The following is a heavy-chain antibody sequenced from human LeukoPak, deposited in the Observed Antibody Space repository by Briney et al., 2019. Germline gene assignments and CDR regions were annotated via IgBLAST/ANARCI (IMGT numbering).Heavy chain of an antibody. Sequence: ASVKVSCKASGYTFTGYYMHWVRQAPGQGLEWVGWINPNSGGTNYAQKFQGRVTMTRDTSISTAYMELSRLRSDDTAVYYCARVLFPLEWNYGSNWFDPWGQGTLVTVSS. CDR1: GYTFTGYY. D-gene: IGHD1-7*01. CDR2: INPNSGGT. J-gene: IGHJ5*02. V-gene: IGHV1-2*02. CDR3: ARVLFPLEWNYGSNWFDP.